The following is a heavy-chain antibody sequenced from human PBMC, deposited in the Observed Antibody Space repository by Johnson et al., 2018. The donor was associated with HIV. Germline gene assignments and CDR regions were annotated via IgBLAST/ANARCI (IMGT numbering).Heavy chain of an antibody. J-gene: IGHJ3*02. V-gene: IGHV3-33*01. Sequence: QVQLVESGGGVVRPGRSLRLSCVASGFSFSAYAIHWVRQAPGQGLEWVAVIWYDGSNKYYADSVKGRFTISRDNSKNTLYLQMNSLRVEDTAVYCCARDGGRGDFDIWGQGTRVSVSS. CDR1: GFSFSAYA. CDR3: ARDGGRGDFDI. CDR2: IWYDGSNK. D-gene: IGHD3-16*01.